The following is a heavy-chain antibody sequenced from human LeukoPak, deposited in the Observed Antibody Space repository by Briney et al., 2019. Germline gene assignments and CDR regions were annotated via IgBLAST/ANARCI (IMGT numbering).Heavy chain of an antibody. J-gene: IGHJ6*02. CDR2: ISAYNGNT. CDR3: ARPGAEGNYYGMDV. Sequence: GASVKVSCKASGYTFTSYGISWVRQAPGQGLEWMGWISAYNGNTNYAQKLQGRVTITADESTSTAYMELSSLRSEDTAVYYCARPGAEGNYYGMDVWGQGTTVTVSS. D-gene: IGHD6-19*01. V-gene: IGHV1-18*01. CDR1: GYTFTSYG.